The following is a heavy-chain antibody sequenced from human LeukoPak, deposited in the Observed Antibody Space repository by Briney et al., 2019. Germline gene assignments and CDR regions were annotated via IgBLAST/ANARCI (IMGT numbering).Heavy chain of an antibody. Sequence: PSETLSLTCTVSGGSISSHYWSWIRQPPGKGLEWVAYISASGSTSYNPSLQSRISMSVDTSKKQFSLELTSVTAADTAVYFCARHYGDYGFDYWGQGALVTVSS. CDR1: GGSISSHY. CDR2: ISASGST. D-gene: IGHD4-17*01. V-gene: IGHV4-4*09. J-gene: IGHJ4*02. CDR3: ARHYGDYGFDY.